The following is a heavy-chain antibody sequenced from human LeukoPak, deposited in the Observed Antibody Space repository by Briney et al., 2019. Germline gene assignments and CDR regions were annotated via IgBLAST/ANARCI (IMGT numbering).Heavy chain of an antibody. J-gene: IGHJ2*01. CDR2: ITGSGGST. Sequence: GGSLRLSCAASGFTFSSYDMSWVRQAPGSGLEWVSGITGSGGSTHYADSVKGRFTISRDNSKNTLYLQMNSLRAEDTAVYYCAKGNWGERLDWYFDLWGRGTLVTVSS. CDR1: GFTFSSYD. V-gene: IGHV3-23*01. D-gene: IGHD3-16*01. CDR3: AKGNWGERLDWYFDL.